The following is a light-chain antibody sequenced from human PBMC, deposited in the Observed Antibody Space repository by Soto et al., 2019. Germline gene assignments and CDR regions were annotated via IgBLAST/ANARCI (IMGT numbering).Light chain of an antibody. CDR2: YDD. V-gene: IGLV1-36*01. CDR1: RSNVGNNA. Sequence: QSVLTQPPSVSEAPRQRVTISCSGSRSNVGNNAVNWYQQLPGKAPKLLIYYDDLLPSGVSDRFSGATSGTSGSLAISGLQYEDEADYYCAVWDDSLNGVVFGGGTKLTVL. CDR3: AVWDDSLNGVV. J-gene: IGLJ3*02.